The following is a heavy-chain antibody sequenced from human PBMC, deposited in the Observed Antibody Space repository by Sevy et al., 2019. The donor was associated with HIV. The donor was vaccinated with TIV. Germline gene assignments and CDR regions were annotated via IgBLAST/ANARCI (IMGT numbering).Heavy chain of an antibody. CDR1: GFTFSSYA. J-gene: IGHJ4*02. CDR2: ISYDGSNK. Sequence: GGSLRLSCAASGFTFSSYAMHWVRQAPGKGLEWVAVISYDGSNKYYADSVKGRFTISRDNSKNTLYLQMYSLRAEDTAVYYCARGGEYCGGDCYSYYFDYWGQGTLVTVSS. V-gene: IGHV3-30*04. D-gene: IGHD2-21*02. CDR3: ARGGEYCGGDCYSYYFDY.